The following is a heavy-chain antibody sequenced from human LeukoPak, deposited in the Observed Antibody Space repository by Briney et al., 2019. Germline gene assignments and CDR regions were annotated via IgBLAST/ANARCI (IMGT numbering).Heavy chain of an antibody. CDR1: GYTFTSYD. CDR3: ARGMGGSGSYYRYYFDY. CDR2: MNPNSGNT. J-gene: IGHJ4*02. D-gene: IGHD3-10*01. Sequence: ASVKVSCKASGYTFTSYDINWVRQATGQGLEWMGWMNPNSGNTGYVQKFQGRVTMIRNTSISTACMELSSLRSEDTAVYYCARGMGGSGSYYRYYFDYWGQGTLVTVSS. V-gene: IGHV1-8*01.